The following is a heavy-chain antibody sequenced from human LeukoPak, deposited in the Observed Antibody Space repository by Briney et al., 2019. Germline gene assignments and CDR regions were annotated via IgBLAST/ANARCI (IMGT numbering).Heavy chain of an antibody. V-gene: IGHV3-7*01. CDR2: IKQDGSEK. CDR1: GFTFSTWG. Sequence: GGSLRLSCAASGFTFSTWGMHWVRQAPGKGLEWVANIKQDGSEKNYVDSVKGRFTISRDNAKNSLYLQMNSLSLEDTAVYYCARDEPMGSYWGQGTLVTVSS. CDR3: ARDEPMGSY. J-gene: IGHJ4*02. D-gene: IGHD3-10*01.